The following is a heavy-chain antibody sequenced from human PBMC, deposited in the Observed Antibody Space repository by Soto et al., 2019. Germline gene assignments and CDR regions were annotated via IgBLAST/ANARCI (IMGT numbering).Heavy chain of an antibody. CDR1: GGCISSSSYY. CDR2: IYYSGST. D-gene: IGHD1-26*01. V-gene: IGHV4-39*01. J-gene: IGHJ3*02. Sequence: SETLSLTCTVSGGCISSSSYYWGWIRQPPGKGLEWIGSIYYSGSTYYNPSLKSRVTISVDTSKNQFSLKLSSVTAADTAVYYCARFNSGNYYETFDIWGQGPMVTVSS. CDR3: ARFNSGNYYETFDI.